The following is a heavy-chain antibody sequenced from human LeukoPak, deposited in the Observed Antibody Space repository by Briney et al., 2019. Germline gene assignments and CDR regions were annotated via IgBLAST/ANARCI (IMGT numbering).Heavy chain of an antibody. D-gene: IGHD2-8*01. Sequence: ASVKVSCKVSGYTLTELSMHWVRQAPGKGLEWMGGFDPEDGETIYAQKFQGRVTMTEDTSTDTAHMELSSLRSEDTAVYYCATALGYCTNGVCGGDIWFDPWGQGTLVTVSS. V-gene: IGHV1-24*01. J-gene: IGHJ5*02. CDR2: FDPEDGET. CDR3: ATALGYCTNGVCGGDIWFDP. CDR1: GYTLTELS.